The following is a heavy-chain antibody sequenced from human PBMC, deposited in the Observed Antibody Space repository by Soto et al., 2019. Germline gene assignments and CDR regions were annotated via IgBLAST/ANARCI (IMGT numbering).Heavy chain of an antibody. CDR1: GGSFSGYY. Sequence: SETLSLTCAVYGGSFSGYYWSWIRQPPGKGLEWIGEINHSGSTNYNPSLKSRVTISVDTSKNQFSLKLSSVTAADTAVYYCARRRYCSSTSCYGGNYYYMDVWGKGTTVTVSS. V-gene: IGHV4-34*01. D-gene: IGHD2-2*01. CDR2: INHSGST. CDR3: ARRRYCSSTSCYGGNYYYMDV. J-gene: IGHJ6*03.